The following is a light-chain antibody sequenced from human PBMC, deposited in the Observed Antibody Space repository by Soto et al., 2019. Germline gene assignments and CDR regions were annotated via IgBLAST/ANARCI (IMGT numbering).Light chain of an antibody. V-gene: IGKV3-11*01. J-gene: IGKJ1*01. CDR3: QQRNIWPST. Sequence: EIVRTQCRATLSLSPGETSTPTCRARKSISNNLAWYQQKLGQSPRLVIYDVSNRAAGIPVRFSGSGSGTDFTLTISNLEPEDVAVYYCQQRNIWPSTFGQGTKVDTK. CDR2: DVS. CDR1: KSISNN.